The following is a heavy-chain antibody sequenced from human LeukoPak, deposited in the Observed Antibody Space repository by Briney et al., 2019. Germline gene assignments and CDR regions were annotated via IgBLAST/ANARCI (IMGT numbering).Heavy chain of an antibody. CDR2: IHHSGST. CDR1: GGSISSSNW. J-gene: IGHJ4*02. D-gene: IGHD3-3*01. V-gene: IGHV4-4*02. Sequence: SGTLSLTCAVSGGSISSSNWWSWVRQPPGKGLEWIGEIHHSGSTNYNPSLKSRVTISVDKSKNQFSLKLSSVTAADTAVYYCASTFWSGYYIFDYWGQGTLVTVSS. CDR3: ASTFWSGYYIFDY.